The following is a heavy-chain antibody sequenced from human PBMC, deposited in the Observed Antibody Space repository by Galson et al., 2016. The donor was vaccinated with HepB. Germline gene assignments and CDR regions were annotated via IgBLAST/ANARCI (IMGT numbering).Heavy chain of an antibody. CDR1: GGSISSSSYY. D-gene: IGHD3-10*01. CDR3: ARLWVDRKVREGTGYGMDV. CDR2: IYYSGKT. J-gene: IGHJ6*02. Sequence: SETLSLTCTVSGGSISSSSYYWGWIRQPPGKGLEWIGSIYYSGKTYYNPSLESRVTISVDTSKNQFSLTLSSVTAADTAVYYCARLWVDRKVREGTGYGMDVWGQGTTVTVSS. V-gene: IGHV4-39*01.